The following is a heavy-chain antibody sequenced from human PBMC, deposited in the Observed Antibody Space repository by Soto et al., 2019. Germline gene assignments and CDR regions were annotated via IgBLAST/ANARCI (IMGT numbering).Heavy chain of an antibody. CDR1: GGSISSSSYY. J-gene: IGHJ6*02. V-gene: IGHV4-39*01. Sequence: NSSETLSLTCTVSGGSISSSSYYWGWIRQPPGKGLEWIGSIYYSGSTYYNPSLKSRVTISVDTSKNQFSLKLSSVTAADTAVYYCARSIAAWGYGLVVWGQGITVNVFS. D-gene: IGHD6-6*01. CDR3: ARSIAAWGYGLVV. CDR2: IYYSGST.